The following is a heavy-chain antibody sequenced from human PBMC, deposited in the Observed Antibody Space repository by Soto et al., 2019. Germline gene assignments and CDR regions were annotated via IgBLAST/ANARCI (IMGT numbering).Heavy chain of an antibody. CDR2: IYYSGST. D-gene: IGHD3-10*01. V-gene: IGHV4-31*03. CDR3: ARGDYGSGSYPAVGFDI. CDR1: GGSISSGGYY. Sequence: SETLSLTCTVSGGSISSGGYYWSWIRQHPGKGLEWIGYIYYSGSTYYNPSLKSRVTISVDTSKDQFSLKLSSVTAADTAVYYCARGDYGSGSYPAVGFDIWGQGTMVTVSS. J-gene: IGHJ3*02.